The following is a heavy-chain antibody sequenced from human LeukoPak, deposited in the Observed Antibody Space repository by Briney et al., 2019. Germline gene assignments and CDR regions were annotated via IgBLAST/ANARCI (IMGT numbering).Heavy chain of an antibody. J-gene: IGHJ4*02. D-gene: IGHD6-6*01. V-gene: IGHV4-38-2*02. CDR3: ARDSSSSPFTS. Sequence: SETLSLTCAVSGYSIISGYYWGWIRQPPGKGLEGVGGITHSGSAYYNPSLKSRVTISVDTSKNQFSLKLTSVTAADTAVYYCARDSSSSPFTSWGQGTLVTVSS. CDR2: ITHSGSA. CDR1: GYSIISGYY.